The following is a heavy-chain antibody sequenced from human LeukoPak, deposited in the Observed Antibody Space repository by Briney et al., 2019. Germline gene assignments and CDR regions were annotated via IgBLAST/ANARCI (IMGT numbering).Heavy chain of an antibody. D-gene: IGHD2-15*01. CDR2: VYYSGST. V-gene: IGHV4-59*02. CDR1: GGSVSGYY. CDR3: ARIHRYCSGGACYVLDN. Sequence: PSETLSLTCVVSGGSVSGYYWGWIRQPPGRGLEWIGYVYYSGSTNYNPSFKGRITISVDTSRNQFSPQLSSVTAADTAVYYCARIHRYCSGGACYVLDNWGQGTLVAVSS. J-gene: IGHJ4*02.